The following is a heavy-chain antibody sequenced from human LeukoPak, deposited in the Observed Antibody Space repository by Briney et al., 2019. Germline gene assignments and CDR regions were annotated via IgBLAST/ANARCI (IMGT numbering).Heavy chain of an antibody. J-gene: IGHJ5*02. CDR2: IYYSGST. CDR1: GGSISSYY. V-gene: IGHV4-59*01. D-gene: IGHD6-19*01. CDR3: ARDHSSGWQKGNWFDP. Sequence: SETLSLTCTVSGGSISSYYWSWIRQPPGKGLEWIGYIYYSGSTNYNPSLKSRVTISVDTSKNQFSLKLSSVTAADTAVYYCARDHSSGWQKGNWFDPWGQGTLVTVSS.